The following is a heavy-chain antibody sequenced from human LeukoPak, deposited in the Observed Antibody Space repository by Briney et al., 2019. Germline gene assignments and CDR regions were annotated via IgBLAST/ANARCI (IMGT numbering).Heavy chain of an antibody. CDR3: ARAFNSIQPLDY. D-gene: IGHD4-11*01. Sequence: ASVKVSCKASGYNFNDYYIYWVRQAPGHGLESMGYIHPDGGSTNYAQKFQGRVTMTSDMSTNTVYMELRSLRSEDTAMYYCARAFNSIQPLDYWGQGTLVTVSS. V-gene: IGHV1-46*02. J-gene: IGHJ4*02. CDR1: GYNFNDYY. CDR2: IHPDGGST.